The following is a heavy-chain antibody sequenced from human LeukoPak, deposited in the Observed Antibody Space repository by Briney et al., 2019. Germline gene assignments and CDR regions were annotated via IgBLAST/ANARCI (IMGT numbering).Heavy chain of an antibody. Sequence: SETLSLTCAVYGGSFSGYYWSGIRQPPGKGLEWIGEINHSGSTNYNPSLKRRVTISVDTSKNQFSLKLSSVPAADTAVYYCARVAGAVVPAARMYNWFDPWGQGTLVTVSS. D-gene: IGHD2-2*01. J-gene: IGHJ5*02. CDR1: GGSFSGYY. V-gene: IGHV4-34*01. CDR3: ARVAGAVVPAARMYNWFDP. CDR2: INHSGST.